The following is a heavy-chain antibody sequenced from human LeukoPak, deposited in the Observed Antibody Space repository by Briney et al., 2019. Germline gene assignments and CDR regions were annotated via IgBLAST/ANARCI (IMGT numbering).Heavy chain of an antibody. CDR3: AREGRYYYDSSGSRFDY. D-gene: IGHD3-22*01. J-gene: IGHJ4*02. CDR2: IIPIFGTA. CDR1: GGTFSSYA. Sequence: SVKVSCKASGGTFSSYAISWVRQAPGQGLEWMGRIIPIFGTANYAQKFQGRVTITTDESTSTAYTELSSLRSEDTAVYYCAREGRYYYDSSGSRFDYWGQGTLVTVSS. V-gene: IGHV1-69*05.